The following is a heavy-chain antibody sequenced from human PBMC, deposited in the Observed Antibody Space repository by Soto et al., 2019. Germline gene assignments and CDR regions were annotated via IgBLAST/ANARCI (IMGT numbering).Heavy chain of an antibody. CDR1: GFTFSMYW. D-gene: IGHD1-1*01. Sequence: GGSLRLSCAASGFTFSMYWMHWVRQVPGKGPEWVSRINDDGISTNYADSVKGRFTISRDNAKNTLYLQMNALRVEDTAVYYCTRGPRSTSTGTGAYWGQGTLVTVSS. CDR2: INDDGIST. V-gene: IGHV3-74*01. J-gene: IGHJ4*02. CDR3: TRGPRSTSTGTGAY.